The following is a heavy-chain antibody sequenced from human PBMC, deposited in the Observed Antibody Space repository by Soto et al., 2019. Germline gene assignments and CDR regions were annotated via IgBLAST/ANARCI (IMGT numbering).Heavy chain of an antibody. V-gene: IGHV1-18*01. J-gene: IGHJ6*02. CDR1: GYTFTSYG. Sequence: GASVKVSCKASGYTFTSYGISWVRQAPGQGLEWMGWISAYNGNTNYAQKLQGRVTMTTDTSTSTAYMELRSLRSDDTAVYYCARDRKGSSFSPDYYSYYGMDVWGHGTTVTAS. D-gene: IGHD6-13*01. CDR2: ISAYNGNT. CDR3: ARDRKGSSFSPDYYSYYGMDV.